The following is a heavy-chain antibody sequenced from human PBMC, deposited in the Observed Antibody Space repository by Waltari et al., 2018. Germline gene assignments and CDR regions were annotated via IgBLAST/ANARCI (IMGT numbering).Heavy chain of an antibody. D-gene: IGHD2-21*02. J-gene: IGHJ4*02. CDR3: ARHEDWSMVVTPLDY. CDR2: IYHSGST. CDR1: GYSISSGYY. Sequence: QVQLQESGPGLVKPSETLSLTCAVSGYSISSGYYRGWFRQPPGKGLEWIGSIYHSGSTYYNPSLKSRVTISVDTSKNQFSLKLSSVTAADTAVYYCARHEDWSMVVTPLDYWGQGTLVTVSS. V-gene: IGHV4-38-2*01.